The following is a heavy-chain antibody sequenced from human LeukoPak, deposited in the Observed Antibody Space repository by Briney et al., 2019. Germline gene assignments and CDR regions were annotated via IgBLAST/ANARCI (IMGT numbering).Heavy chain of an antibody. CDR1: GFTFSNYA. V-gene: IGHV3-30-3*01. CDR3: AKDRVLYCSGGSCYRYFDY. J-gene: IGHJ4*02. D-gene: IGHD2-15*01. Sequence: LGRSLRLSCAASGFTFSNYAMHWVRQAPGKGLEWVAVISYDGSNKYYADSVKGRFTISRDNSKNTLYLQMNSLRAEDTAVYYCAKDRVLYCSGGSCYRYFDYWGQGTLVTVSS. CDR2: ISYDGSNK.